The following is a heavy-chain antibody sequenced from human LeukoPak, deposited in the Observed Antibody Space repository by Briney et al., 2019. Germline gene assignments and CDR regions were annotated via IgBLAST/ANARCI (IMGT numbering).Heavy chain of an antibody. J-gene: IGHJ4*02. CDR3: IPSS. Sequence: GGSLRLSCVVSEFISDDYAMHWVRQPPGKGLEWVSGISWNSGSSVYADSVKGRFTISRDNAKNSLYLQMNSLRAEDTAVYYCIPSSGGQGIPVTVSS. CDR2: ISWNSGSS. CDR1: EFISDDYA. V-gene: IGHV3-9*02. D-gene: IGHD2-2*02.